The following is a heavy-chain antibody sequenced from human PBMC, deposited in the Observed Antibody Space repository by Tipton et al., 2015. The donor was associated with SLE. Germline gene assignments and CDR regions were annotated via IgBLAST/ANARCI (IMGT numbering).Heavy chain of an antibody. J-gene: IGHJ6*03. CDR1: GGSISSGGYY. D-gene: IGHD6-13*01. Sequence: TLSLTCTVSGGSISSGGYYWSWIRQHPGKGLEWIGYIYYSGGTYYNPSLKSRVTISVDASKNQFSLKLSSVTAADTAVYYCARECIAAAGRDYYYYYMDVWGKGTTVTVSS. CDR2: IYYSGGT. CDR3: ARECIAAAGRDYYYYYMDV. V-gene: IGHV4-31*03.